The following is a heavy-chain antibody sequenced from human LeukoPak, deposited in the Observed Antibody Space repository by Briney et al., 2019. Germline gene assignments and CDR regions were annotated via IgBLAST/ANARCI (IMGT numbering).Heavy chain of an antibody. V-gene: IGHV1-46*01. Sequence: ASVKVSCKASGYIFTTCYMHCVRQAPGQGLEWMGIINPSGGGTSYAQKFQGRLTMTRDMSTSTVYMELSSLRSEDTAVYYCARDRGSGLDYWGQGTLVTVSS. CDR1: GYIFTTCY. J-gene: IGHJ4*02. CDR3: ARDRGSGLDY. CDR2: INPSGGGT. D-gene: IGHD1-14*01.